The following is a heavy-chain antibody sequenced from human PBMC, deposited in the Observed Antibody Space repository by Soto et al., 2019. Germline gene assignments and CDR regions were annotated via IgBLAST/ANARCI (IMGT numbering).Heavy chain of an antibody. V-gene: IGHV3-23*01. CDR2: VTADGGT. Sequence: EVQVLESGGGLVQPGGSLRLSCEGSGFTVSSHAMTWIRQAPGKGPEWVSTVTADGGTYYADSVKGRFAMSRDTSENTLYLQMNSLGAEDTAAYYCAPQLSCSGRSCQYDAFAIRGQGTMVTVSS. CDR1: GFTVSSHA. D-gene: IGHD2-15*01. J-gene: IGHJ3*02. CDR3: APQLSCSGRSCQYDAFAI.